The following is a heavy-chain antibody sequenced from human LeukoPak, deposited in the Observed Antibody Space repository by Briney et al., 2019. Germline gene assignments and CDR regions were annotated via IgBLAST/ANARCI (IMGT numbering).Heavy chain of an antibody. CDR1: GYSFTSYW. V-gene: IGHV5-51*01. Sequence: GESLKISFKGSGYSFTSYWIGWVRQMPGKGLEWMGIIYPGDSDTRYSPSFQGQVTISADKSISTAYLQWSSLKASDTAMYYCASTIFGVVIPNDAFDIWGQGTMVTVSS. D-gene: IGHD3-3*01. CDR3: ASTIFGVVIPNDAFDI. J-gene: IGHJ3*02. CDR2: IYPGDSDT.